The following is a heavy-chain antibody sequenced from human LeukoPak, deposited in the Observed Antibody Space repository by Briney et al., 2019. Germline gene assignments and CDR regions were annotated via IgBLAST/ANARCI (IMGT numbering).Heavy chain of an antibody. CDR2: ISSNGGST. D-gene: IGHD2-2*02. Sequence: PGGSLRLSCAASGFTFGSYAMHWVRQAPGKGLEYVSAISSNGGSTYYANSVKGRFTISRDNSKNTLYLQMGSLRAEDMAVYYCARGEYQLLYLGYFDYWGQGTLVTASS. CDR1: GFTFGSYA. J-gene: IGHJ4*02. CDR3: ARGEYQLLYLGYFDY. V-gene: IGHV3-64*01.